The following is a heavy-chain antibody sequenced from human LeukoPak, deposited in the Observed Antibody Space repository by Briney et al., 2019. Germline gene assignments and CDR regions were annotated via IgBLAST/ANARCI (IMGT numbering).Heavy chain of an antibody. CDR3: AKRGVVIRVILVGFHKEAYYFDS. CDR1: GITLSNYA. CDR2: ISGSGGGT. Sequence: GGTLRRSCAVSGITLSNYAMSWVRHAPGKGLEWVAGISGSGGGTHYADSVKGRFTISRDNPKNTLYLQMNNLRAGDTAVYFCAKRGVVIRVILVGFHKEAYYFDSWGQGALVTVSS. D-gene: IGHD3-22*01. J-gene: IGHJ4*02. V-gene: IGHV3-23*01.